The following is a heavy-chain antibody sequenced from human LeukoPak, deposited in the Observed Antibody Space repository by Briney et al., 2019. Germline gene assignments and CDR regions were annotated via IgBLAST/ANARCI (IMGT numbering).Heavy chain of an antibody. J-gene: IGHJ5*01. CDR2: VYSSRTT. V-gene: IGHV4-61*05. D-gene: IGHD3-10*02. Sequence: PSETLSLTCTVSGGSISSSSYYWGWIGQPPGKALAWLGYVYSSRTTTYNPSLESRVTISLDTSGKQVSLVLTSVTAADTAVYYCARHGKHLVGYRNVRDRGSFDSWGPGTLVIVSP. CDR3: ARHGKHLVGYRNVRDRGSFDS. CDR1: GGSISSSSYY.